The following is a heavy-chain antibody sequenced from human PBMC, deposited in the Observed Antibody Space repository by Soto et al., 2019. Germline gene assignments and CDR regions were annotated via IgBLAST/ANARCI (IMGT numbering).Heavy chain of an antibody. D-gene: IGHD3-3*01. Sequence: EVQLVESGGGWVQPGGSLRLSCAASGFTFSRHWMRWVRQAPGKGLEWVANINRDGNEKHYVESVKGRFTISRDNAKNSLYLQMSTLRAEDTAVYYCARDPEKAADYDFADFWGQGTLVTVSS. J-gene: IGHJ4*02. CDR2: INRDGNEK. CDR3: ARDPEKAADYDFADF. CDR1: GFTFSRHW. V-gene: IGHV3-7*01.